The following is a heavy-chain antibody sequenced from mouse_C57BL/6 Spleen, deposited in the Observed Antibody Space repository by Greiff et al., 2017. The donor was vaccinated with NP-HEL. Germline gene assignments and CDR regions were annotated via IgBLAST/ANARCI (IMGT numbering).Heavy chain of an antibody. CDR3: ARGEDDVAFDY. J-gene: IGHJ2*01. CDR1: GYTFTDYY. V-gene: IGHV1-77*01. CDR2: IGPGSGRT. Sequence: QVQLQQSGAELVKPGASVKISCKASGYTFTDYYINWVKQRPGQGLAWIGKIGPGSGRTYYNEKFKGKATLTADKSSSTAYMQLSRLTAEDSAVYVCARGEDDVAFDYWGQGTTLTVSS.